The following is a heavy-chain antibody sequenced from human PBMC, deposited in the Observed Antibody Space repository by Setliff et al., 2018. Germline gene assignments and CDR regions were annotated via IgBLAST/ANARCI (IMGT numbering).Heavy chain of an antibody. CDR1: GISISSGHY. Sequence: PSETLSLTCGVSGISISSGHYWGWIRQPPGKGLEWIATIYHKGRTYYNPSLDSRVTISLDTSKNHFSLRLSSVTAADTAVYYCASPRRDDLDSPFDAFDIWGRGTKVTVSS. CDR2: IYHKGRT. J-gene: IGHJ3*02. CDR3: ASPRRDDLDSPFDAFDI. V-gene: IGHV4-38-2*01. D-gene: IGHD3-3*01.